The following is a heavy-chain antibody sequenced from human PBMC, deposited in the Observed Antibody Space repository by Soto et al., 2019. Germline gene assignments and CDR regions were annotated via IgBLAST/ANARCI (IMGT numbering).Heavy chain of an antibody. D-gene: IGHD5-18*01. CDR2: ISGNGDNI. Sequence: EVQLVESGGGLVKPGESLRLSCTTSGFTFSNYNMNWVRQAPGKGLEWVSSISGNGDNINYADSVKGRFTVYRDNAKNALFLQMNRLRDGDTAVYYCARGVGDTAMVNYWGQGTLVTVSS. J-gene: IGHJ4*02. CDR3: ARGVGDTAMVNY. V-gene: IGHV3-21*01. CDR1: GFTFSNYN.